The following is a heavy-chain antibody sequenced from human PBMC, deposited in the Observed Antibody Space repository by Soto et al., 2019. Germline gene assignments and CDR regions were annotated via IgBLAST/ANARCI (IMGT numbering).Heavy chain of an antibody. Sequence: GASVKVSCKASGGTFSSYAISWVRQAPGQGLEWMGGIIPIFGTANYAQKFQGRVTITADESTSTAYMELSSLRSEDTAVYYCARGWDEMAAAPYYYYYGMDVWGQGTTVTVSS. CDR2: IIPIFGTA. V-gene: IGHV1-69*13. J-gene: IGHJ6*02. D-gene: IGHD2-15*01. CDR3: ARGWDEMAAAPYYYYYGMDV. CDR1: GGTFSSYA.